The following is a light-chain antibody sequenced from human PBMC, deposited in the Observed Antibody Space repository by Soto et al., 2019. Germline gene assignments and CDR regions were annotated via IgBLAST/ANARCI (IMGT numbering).Light chain of an antibody. Sequence: QTVVTQEHSLTVSPGGTVTLTFASSTGAVTSDYYPNWLQQKPGQAPRSLIHSTYARHFWTPARFSGSLLGGKAALTVSDVQPEDEADYYCLLYHGAAQVFGGGTKLTV. CDR2: STY. J-gene: IGLJ3*02. CDR1: TGAVTSDYY. CDR3: LLYHGAAQV. V-gene: IGLV7-43*01.